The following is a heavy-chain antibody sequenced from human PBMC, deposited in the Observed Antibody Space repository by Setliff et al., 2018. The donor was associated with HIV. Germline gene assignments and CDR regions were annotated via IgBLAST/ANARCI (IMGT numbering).Heavy chain of an antibody. D-gene: IGHD1-1*01. V-gene: IGHV4-59*08. J-gene: IGHJ6*03. CDR2: IYYSGST. CDR3: ARHAPRNHDLAGVFFPYYMDV. Sequence: PSETLSLTCTVSGGSISSFYWSWIRQPPGKGLEWIGYIYYSGSTSYNPSLKSRVTISVDTSKTQISLKLSSVTAADTAVYYCARHAPRNHDLAGVFFPYYMDVWGKGTTVTVSS. CDR1: GGSISSFY.